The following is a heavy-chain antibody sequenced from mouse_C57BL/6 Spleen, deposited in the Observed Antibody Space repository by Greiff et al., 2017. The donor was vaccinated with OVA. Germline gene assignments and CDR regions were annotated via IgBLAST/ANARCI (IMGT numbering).Heavy chain of an antibody. D-gene: IGHD2-1*01. V-gene: IGHV1-22*01. Sequence: EVKLMESGPELVKPGASVKMSCKASGYTFTDYNMHWVKQSHGKSLEWIGYINPNNGGTSYNQKFKGKATLTVNKSSSTAYMELRSLTSEDSAVYYCARSYGTFDYWGQGTTLTVSS. J-gene: IGHJ2*01. CDR3: ARSYGTFDY. CDR2: INPNNGGT. CDR1: GYTFTDYN.